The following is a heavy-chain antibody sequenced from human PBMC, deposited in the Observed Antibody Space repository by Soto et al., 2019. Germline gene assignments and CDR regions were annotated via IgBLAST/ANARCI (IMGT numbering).Heavy chain of an antibody. CDR1: GGSISSSSYY. Sequence: SETLSLTCTVSGGSISSSSYYWGWIRQPPGKGLEWIGSIYYSGSTYYNPSLKSRVTISVDTSKNQFSLKLSSVTAADTAVYYCATYSSSWYVVSWGQGTLVLVSS. CDR2: IYYSGST. CDR3: ATYSSSWYVVS. J-gene: IGHJ5*02. D-gene: IGHD6-13*01. V-gene: IGHV4-39*01.